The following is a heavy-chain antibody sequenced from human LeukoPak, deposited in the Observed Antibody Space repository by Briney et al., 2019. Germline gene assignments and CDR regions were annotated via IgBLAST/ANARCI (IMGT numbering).Heavy chain of an antibody. J-gene: IGHJ4*02. CDR3: ARDPARIAVAANLNYFDY. Sequence: GASVKVSCKASGYTFTSYGISWLRQAPGQGLEWMGWISAYNGNTNYAQKLQGRVTMTTDTSTSTAYMELRSLRSDDTAVYYCARDPARIAVAANLNYFDYWGQGTLVTVSS. CDR2: ISAYNGNT. D-gene: IGHD6-19*01. V-gene: IGHV1-18*01. CDR1: GYTFTSYG.